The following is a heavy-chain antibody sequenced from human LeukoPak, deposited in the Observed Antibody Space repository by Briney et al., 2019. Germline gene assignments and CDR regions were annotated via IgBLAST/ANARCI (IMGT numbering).Heavy chain of an antibody. V-gene: IGHV3-30*04. CDR1: GFTFSSYA. Sequence: GGSLRLSCAASGFTFSSYAMHWVRQAPGKGLEWVAVISYDGSNKYYADSVKGRFTISRDNSKNTLYLQMNSLRAEDTAVYYCAKEERWFPIFDYWGQGTLVTVSS. CDR2: ISYDGSNK. D-gene: IGHD5-24*01. J-gene: IGHJ4*02. CDR3: AKEERWFPIFDY.